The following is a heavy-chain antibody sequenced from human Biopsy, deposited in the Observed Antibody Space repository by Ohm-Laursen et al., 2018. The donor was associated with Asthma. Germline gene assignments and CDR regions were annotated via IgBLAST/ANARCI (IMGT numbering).Heavy chain of an antibody. V-gene: IGHV4-59*07. CDR3: ANVGFTIPGPAGTLDI. Sequence: SDTLSLTCTVSGGSISNYYWNWIRQPPGQGLEWIGYIYYSGSTNYNPSLKSRVTISVDTSKNQFSLKLRSVTAADTAVYYCANVGFTIPGPAGTLDIWGQGTMVIVSS. CDR2: IYYSGST. D-gene: IGHD2-2*01. CDR1: GGSISNYY. J-gene: IGHJ3*02.